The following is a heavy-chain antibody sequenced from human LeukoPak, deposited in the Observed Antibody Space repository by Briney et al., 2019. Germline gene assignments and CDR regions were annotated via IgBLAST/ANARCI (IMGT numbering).Heavy chain of an antibody. J-gene: IGHJ4*02. Sequence: MASETLSLTCTVSGGSFGTYYWSWIRQPPGKGLEWIGDIYYSGSTNYNPSLKSRVTLSVDTSKNQFSLKLTSVTAADTAVYYCARVLVGFGDVYYFDYWGQGTLVTVSS. CDR1: GGSFGTYY. CDR2: IYYSGST. CDR3: ARVLVGFGDVYYFDY. D-gene: IGHD3-10*01. V-gene: IGHV4-59*01.